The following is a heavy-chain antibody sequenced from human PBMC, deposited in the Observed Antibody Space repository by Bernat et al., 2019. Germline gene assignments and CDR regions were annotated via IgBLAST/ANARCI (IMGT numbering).Heavy chain of an antibody. CDR1: GYTFTDYY. CDR3: ARSGYYDYSWFAY. J-gene: IGHJ4*03. D-gene: IGHD3-16*01. CDR2: INPNNGGT. V-gene: IGHV1-69-2*01. Sequence: EVQLQQSGPELVKPGASVKISCKASGYTFTDYYMNWVKQSHGKSLEWIGDINPNNGGTSYNQKFKGKATLTVDKSSSTAYMELRSLTSEDSAVYYCARSGYYDYSWFAYWGQGTLVTVS.